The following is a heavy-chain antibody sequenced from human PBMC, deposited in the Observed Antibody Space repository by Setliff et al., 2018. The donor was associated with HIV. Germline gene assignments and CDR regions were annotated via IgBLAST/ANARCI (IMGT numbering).Heavy chain of an antibody. CDR1: GDSVSDYY. V-gene: IGHV4-4*09. J-gene: IGHJ4*02. CDR3: SRGTFGGVIAQYYFDY. CDR2: ISTFRGT. Sequence: LSLTCSVSGDSVSDYYWSWIRQPPGKGLEWIGDISTFRGTNYSPSLQSRVTISMDTSKNQLSLNLSSATAAGTAVYYCSRGTFGGVIAQYYFDYWGQGTLVTVSS. D-gene: IGHD3-16*02.